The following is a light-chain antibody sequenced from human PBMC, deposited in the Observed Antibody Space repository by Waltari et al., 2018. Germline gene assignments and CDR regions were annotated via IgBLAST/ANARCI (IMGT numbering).Light chain of an antibody. CDR3: GSWINSLSTVV. V-gene: IGLV1-51*01. Sequence: QSVLTQPPSLSAAPGQMVSISFSGDLGHTSVSWYQQVPGTAPNLVIHDNNKRPSGTPDRFSASKSATSATLVITGLQTGDEADYFCGSWINSLSTVVFGGRTKLTVL. CDR2: DNN. J-gene: IGLJ2*01. CDR1: LGHTS.